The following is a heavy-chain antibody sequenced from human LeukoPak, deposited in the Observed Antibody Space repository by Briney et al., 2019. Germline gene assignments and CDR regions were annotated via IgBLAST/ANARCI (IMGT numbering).Heavy chain of an antibody. Sequence: ASVKVSCKASGYTFTSYGISWVRQAPGQGLEWMGWISAYNGNTNYAQKLQGRVTMTTDTSTSTAYMELRSLRSDDTAVYYCARVGRGNWNDVDNWFDPWGQGTLVTVSS. V-gene: IGHV1-18*01. CDR3: ARVGRGNWNDVDNWFDP. CDR1: GYTFTSYG. J-gene: IGHJ5*02. CDR2: ISAYNGNT. D-gene: IGHD1-20*01.